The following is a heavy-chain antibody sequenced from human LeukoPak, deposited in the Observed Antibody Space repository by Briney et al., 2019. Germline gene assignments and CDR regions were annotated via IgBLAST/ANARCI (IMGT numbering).Heavy chain of an antibody. Sequence: GGSLRLSCAASGFTVSSCYMSWVRQAPGKGLEWVSVLYSDGSTYYADSVKGRFTISRDNAKNSLYLQMNSLRAEDTAVYYCARDGRPTSYGYYYYYGMDVWGQGTTVTVSS. D-gene: IGHD5-18*01. V-gene: IGHV3-53*01. CDR2: LYSDGST. CDR3: ARDGRPTSYGYYYYYGMDV. J-gene: IGHJ6*02. CDR1: GFTVSSCY.